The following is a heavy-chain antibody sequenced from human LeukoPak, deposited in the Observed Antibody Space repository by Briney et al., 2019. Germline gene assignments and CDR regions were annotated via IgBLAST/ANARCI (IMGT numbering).Heavy chain of an antibody. CDR1: GYTFTSYG. V-gene: IGHV1-18*01. D-gene: IGHD3-22*01. Sequence: ASVKVSCKASGYTFTSYGISWVRQAPGQGLEWMGWISAYNGNTNYAQKLQGRVTMTTDTSTSTAYMELRSLRSDDTAVYYCARSRYYYDSSGNPDYWGQGTLVTVSS. CDR2: ISAYNGNT. CDR3: ARSRYYYDSSGNPDY. J-gene: IGHJ4*02.